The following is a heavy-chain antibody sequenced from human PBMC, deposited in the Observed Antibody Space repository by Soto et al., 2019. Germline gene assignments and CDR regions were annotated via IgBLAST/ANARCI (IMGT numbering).Heavy chain of an antibody. D-gene: IGHD3-10*01. CDR3: ARDLRITMVRGVMINWFDP. CDR2: INHSGSN. Sequence: SETLSLTCAVYGGSFSGYYWSWIRQPPGKRLEWIGEINHSGSNNYNPSHKSRVTISVDTSKNQFSLKLSSVTAADTAVYYCARDLRITMVRGVMINWFDPWGQGTLVTVSS. V-gene: IGHV4-34*01. J-gene: IGHJ5*02. CDR1: GGSFSGYY.